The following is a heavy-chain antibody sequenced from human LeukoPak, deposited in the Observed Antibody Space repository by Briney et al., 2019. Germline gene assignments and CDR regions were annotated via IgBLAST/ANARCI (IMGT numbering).Heavy chain of an antibody. CDR1: GFTFSSYA. J-gene: IGHJ4*02. V-gene: IGHV3-23*01. D-gene: IGHD2-15*01. CDR2: ISGSGGST. Sequence: PGGSLRLSCAASGFTFSSYAMSWVRQAPGKGLEWVSAISGSGGSTYYADSVKGRFTISRDNSKNTLYLQMNSLRAEDTAVYYCALMVCSGGSCYSPQTYYFDYWGQGTLVTVPS. CDR3: ALMVCSGGSCYSPQTYYFDY.